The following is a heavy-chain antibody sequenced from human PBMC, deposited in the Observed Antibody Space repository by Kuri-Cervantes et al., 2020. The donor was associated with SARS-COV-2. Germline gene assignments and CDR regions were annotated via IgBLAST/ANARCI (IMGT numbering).Heavy chain of an antibody. V-gene: IGHV1-18*04. CDR2: ISAYNGNT. D-gene: IGHD6-13*01. J-gene: IGHJ6*02. CDR1: GHTFTSYG. Sequence: ASVKVSCKASGHTFTSYGISWVRQAPGQGLEWMGWISAYNGNTNYAQKLQGRVTMTTDTSTSTAYMELRSLRSDDTAVYYCAREVCVGIAAAGKACYYYYGMDVWGQGTTVTVSS. CDR3: AREVCVGIAAAGKACYYYYGMDV.